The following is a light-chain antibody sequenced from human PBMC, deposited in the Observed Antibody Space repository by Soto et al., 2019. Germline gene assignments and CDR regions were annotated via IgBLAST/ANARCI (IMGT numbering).Light chain of an antibody. CDR3: SSYTSSSWV. CDR2: DVS. V-gene: IGLV2-14*01. Sequence: QSVLTQPASVSGSPGQSITISSTGTSSDVGGYNYVSWYQQHPGKAPKLMIYDVSNRPSGVSNRFSGSKSGNTASLTISGLQAEDEADYYCSSYTSSSWVFGGGTKLTVL. J-gene: IGLJ3*02. CDR1: SSDVGGYNY.